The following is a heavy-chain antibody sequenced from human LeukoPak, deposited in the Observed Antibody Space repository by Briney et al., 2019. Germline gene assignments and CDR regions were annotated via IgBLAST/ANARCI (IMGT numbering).Heavy chain of an antibody. Sequence: SETLSLTCAVSGGSISSNNWWSWVRQPPGKGLEWIGEIYHSGSTNYNPSLKSRVTISVDKSKNQFSLKLSSVTAADTAVYYCATYYDSSGYKLDYWGQGTPVTVSS. D-gene: IGHD3-22*01. CDR2: IYHSGST. CDR1: GGSISSNNW. CDR3: ATYYDSSGYKLDY. J-gene: IGHJ4*02. V-gene: IGHV4-4*02.